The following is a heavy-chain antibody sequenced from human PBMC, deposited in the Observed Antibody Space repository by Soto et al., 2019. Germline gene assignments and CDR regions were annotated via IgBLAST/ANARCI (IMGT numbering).Heavy chain of an antibody. D-gene: IGHD3-10*01. CDR2: INPSGGST. Sequence: VQLVQSGAEVKKPGASVKVSCKASGYTFTSYYMHWVRQAPGQGLEWMGIINPSGGSTSYAQKFQGRVTMTRDTSTSTVYMELSSLRSEDTAVYYCARDLGGGSGSYYPVHYGMDVWGQGTTVTVSS. CDR1: GYTFTSYY. CDR3: ARDLGGGSGSYYPVHYGMDV. J-gene: IGHJ6*02. V-gene: IGHV1-46*01.